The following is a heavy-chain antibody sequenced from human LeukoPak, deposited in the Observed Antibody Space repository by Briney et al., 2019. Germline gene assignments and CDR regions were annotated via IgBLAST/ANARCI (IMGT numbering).Heavy chain of an antibody. J-gene: IGHJ4*02. D-gene: IGHD6-13*01. CDR1: GFTFSDYS. CDR3: ARDLGIPAAEYFDY. CDR2: ISSSSTTI. V-gene: IGHV3-48*04. Sequence: GGSLRLSCAASGFTFSDYSMNWVRQAPGKGLEWVSYISSSSTTIYYTDSVKGRFTISRDNAKNSLYLQMNSLRAEDTAVYYCARDLGIPAAEYFDYWGQGTLVTVSS.